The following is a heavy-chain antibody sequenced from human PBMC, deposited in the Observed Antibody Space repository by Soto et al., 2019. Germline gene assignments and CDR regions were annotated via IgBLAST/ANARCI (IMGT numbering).Heavy chain of an antibody. V-gene: IGHV3-21*01. J-gene: IGHJ3*02. CDR2: ISSSSSYI. Sequence: PGGSLRLSCAASGFTFSSYSMNWVRQAPGKGLEWVSSISSSSSYIYYADSVKGRFTISRDNAKNSLYLQMNSLRAEDTAVYYCARSKQLVWGDDAFDIWGQGAMVTVSS. CDR3: ARSKQLVWGDDAFDI. CDR1: GFTFSSYS. D-gene: IGHD6-13*01.